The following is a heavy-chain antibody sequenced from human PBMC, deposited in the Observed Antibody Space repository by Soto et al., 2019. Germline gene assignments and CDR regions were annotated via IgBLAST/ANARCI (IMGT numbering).Heavy chain of an antibody. V-gene: IGHV4-39*01. CDR1: GGSISSSSYY. CDR2: IYYSGST. J-gene: IGHJ4*02. D-gene: IGHD3-10*01. CDR3: ARQTPNYYGSGSYYPDY. Sequence: TLSLTCTVSGGSISSSSYYWGWIRQPPGKGLEWIGSIYYSGSTYYNPSLKSRVTISVDTSKNQFSLKLSSVTAADTAVYYCARQTPNYYGSGSYYPDYWGQGTLVTVSS.